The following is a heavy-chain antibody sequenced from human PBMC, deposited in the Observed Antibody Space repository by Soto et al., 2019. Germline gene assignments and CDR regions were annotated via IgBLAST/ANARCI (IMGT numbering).Heavy chain of an antibody. CDR1: GGTFSSYA. V-gene: IGHV1-69*01. J-gene: IGHJ4*02. D-gene: IGHD3-22*01. CDR2: IIPIFGTA. Sequence: QVQLVQSGAEVKKPGSSVKVSCKASGGTFSSYAISWVRQAPGQGLEWMGGIIPIFGTANYAQQFQGRVTITADECTSRAYTELSSLRAEDTAVYYCARVGGGDYDDSSGHPHYYVDYWGQRTLVTVSS. CDR3: ARVGGGDYDDSSGHPHYYVDY.